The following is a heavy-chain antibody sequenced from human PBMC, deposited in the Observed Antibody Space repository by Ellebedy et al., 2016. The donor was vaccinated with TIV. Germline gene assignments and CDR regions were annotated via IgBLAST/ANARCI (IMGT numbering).Heavy chain of an antibody. Sequence: GESLKISCAASGFTFSSYAMHWVRQAPGKGLEWVAVISYDGSNKYYADSVKGRFTISRDNSKNTLYLQMNSLRAEDTAVYYCARGPRITIFGTLDYWGQGTLVTVSS. J-gene: IGHJ4*02. V-gene: IGHV3-30-3*01. CDR1: GFTFSSYA. CDR2: ISYDGSNK. D-gene: IGHD3-3*01. CDR3: ARGPRITIFGTLDY.